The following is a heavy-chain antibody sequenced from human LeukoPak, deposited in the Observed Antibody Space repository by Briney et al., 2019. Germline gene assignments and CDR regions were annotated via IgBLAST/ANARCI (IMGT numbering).Heavy chain of an antibody. J-gene: IGHJ4*02. V-gene: IGHV3-30*02. CDR2: IRYDGSNK. CDR3: AKGGLVPRWRAYYFDY. CDR1: GFTFSSYG. D-gene: IGHD6-19*01. Sequence: GGSLRLSCAASGFTFSSYGMHWVRQAPGKGLEWVAFIRYDGSNKYYADSVKGRFTISRDNSKNTLYLQMNSLRAEDTAVYYCAKGGLVPRWRAYYFDYWGQGTLVTVSS.